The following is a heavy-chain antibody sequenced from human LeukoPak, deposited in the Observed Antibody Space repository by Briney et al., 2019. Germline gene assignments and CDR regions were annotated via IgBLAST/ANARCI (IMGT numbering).Heavy chain of an antibody. Sequence: PGGSLRLSCAASGFTFSSYAMHWVRQAPGKGLEWVAVISYDGSNKYYADSVKGRFTISRDNSKNTLYLQMNSLRAEDTAVYYCAQGFDYWGQGTLVTVS. V-gene: IGHV3-30*01. CDR2: ISYDGSNK. J-gene: IGHJ4*02. CDR3: AQGFDY. CDR1: GFTFSSYA.